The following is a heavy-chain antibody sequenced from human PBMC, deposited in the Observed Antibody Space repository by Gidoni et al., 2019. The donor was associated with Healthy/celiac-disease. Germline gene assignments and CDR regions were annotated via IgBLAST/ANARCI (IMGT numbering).Heavy chain of an antibody. Sequence: EVQLVESGGGVVRPGGSLRLACAASGFPFDDYGLRWVRQAPGKGLEWVSGINWNGGSTGYADSVKGRFTISRDNAKNSLYLQMNSLRAEDTALYYCAREGGGLRSDVVVVADLQPFDYWGQGTLVTVSS. V-gene: IGHV3-20*04. CDR1: GFPFDDYG. CDR3: AREGGGLRSDVVVVADLQPFDY. J-gene: IGHJ4*02. CDR2: INWNGGST. D-gene: IGHD2-15*01.